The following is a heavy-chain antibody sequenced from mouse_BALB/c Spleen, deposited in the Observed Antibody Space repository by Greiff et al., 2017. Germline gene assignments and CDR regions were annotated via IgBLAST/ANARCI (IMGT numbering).Heavy chain of an antibody. CDR3: KSYGSSYWFAY. V-gene: IGHV14-4*02. D-gene: IGHD1-1*01. CDR2: IDPENGDT. J-gene: IGHJ3*01. CDR1: GFNIKDYY. Sequence: EVKLMESGAELVKPGASVKLSCKASGFNIKDYYMHWVKQRPEQGLEWIGWIDPENGDTEYAPKFQGKATMTADTSSNTAYLQLSSLTSEDTAVYYCKSYGSSYWFAYWGQGTLVTVSA.